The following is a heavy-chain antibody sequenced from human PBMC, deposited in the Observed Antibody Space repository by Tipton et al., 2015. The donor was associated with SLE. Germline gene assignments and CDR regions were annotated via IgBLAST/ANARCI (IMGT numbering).Heavy chain of an antibody. J-gene: IGHJ4*02. CDR2: IYYSGIS. Sequence: TLSLTCTVSGDSIITTFYYWGWISQPPGKGLEWIGSIYYSGISKYNPSLKGRVTMSVDTSKNHLSLKLSSVTAADTAVYFCARLTFYYGSGGRDWGQGTLVIVSS. V-gene: IGHV4-39*07. CDR3: ARLTFYYGSGGRD. D-gene: IGHD3-10*01. CDR1: GDSIITTFYY.